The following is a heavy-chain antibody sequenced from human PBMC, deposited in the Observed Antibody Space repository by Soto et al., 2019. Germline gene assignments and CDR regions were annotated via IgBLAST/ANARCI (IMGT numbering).Heavy chain of an antibody. Sequence: QVQLQESGPGLVKPSETLSLTCTVSGGSISSYYWSWIRQPPGKGLEWIGYIYYSGSTNYNPSLKSRDTIAVDTSKNQFSLKLSSVTAADTAVYYCARLYTGYSLDPWGQGTLVTVSS. V-gene: IGHV4-59*08. J-gene: IGHJ5*02. D-gene: IGHD6-13*01. CDR1: GGSISSYY. CDR3: ARLYTGYSLDP. CDR2: IYYSGST.